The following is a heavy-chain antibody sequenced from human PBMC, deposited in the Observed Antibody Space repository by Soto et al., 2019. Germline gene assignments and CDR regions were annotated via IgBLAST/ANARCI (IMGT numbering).Heavy chain of an antibody. CDR3: ARDGDYGDYGSYYYYMDV. J-gene: IGHJ6*03. CDR1: GGSISSSNW. CDR2: IYHSGST. Sequence: PSETLSLTCAVSGGSISSSNWWSWVRQPPGKGLEWIGEIYHSGSTNYNPSLKSRVTISVDKSKNQFSLKLSSVTAADTAVYYCARDGDYGDYGSYYYYMDVWGKGTTVTVSS. D-gene: IGHD4-17*01. V-gene: IGHV4-4*02.